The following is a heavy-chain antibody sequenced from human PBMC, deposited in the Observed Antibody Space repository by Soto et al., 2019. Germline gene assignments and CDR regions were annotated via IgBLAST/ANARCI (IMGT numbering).Heavy chain of an antibody. CDR3: AGGINGDGYNYDY. CDR2: INPNSGGT. J-gene: IGHJ4*02. CDR1: GYTFTGYY. D-gene: IGHD5-12*01. V-gene: IGHV1-2*02. Sequence: ASVKVSCKASGYTFTGYYMHWVRQAPGQGLEWMGWINPNSGGTNYAQKFQGRVTMTRDTSISTAYMELSRLRSDDTAVYYCAGGINGDGYNYDYWGQGTLVTVSS.